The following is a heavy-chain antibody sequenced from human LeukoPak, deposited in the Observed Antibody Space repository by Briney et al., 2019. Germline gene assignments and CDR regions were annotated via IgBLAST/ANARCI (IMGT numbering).Heavy chain of an antibody. J-gene: IGHJ4*02. CDR3: ARDYGGTQDY. V-gene: IGHV3-30-3*01. CDR2: ISYDGSNK. CDR1: GFTFISYA. D-gene: IGHD3-16*01. Sequence: GRSRRFSCAAPGFTFISYAMTWVRQAPGKGLEWVAVISYDGSNKYYADSVKGRFTITRDNSKNTLYLQMNSLRAEDTAVYYCARDYGGTQDYWGQGTLVTVSS.